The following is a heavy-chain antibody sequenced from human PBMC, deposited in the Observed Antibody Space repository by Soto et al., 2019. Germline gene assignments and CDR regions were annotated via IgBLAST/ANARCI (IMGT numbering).Heavy chain of an antibody. D-gene: IGHD3-22*01. J-gene: IGHJ3*02. Sequence: PGESLKISCKGSGYSFTSYWIGWVRQMPGKGLEWMGIIYPGDSDTRYSPSFQGQVTISADKSISTAYLQWSSLKASDTAMYYCARHKVDDSGGYYDPDAFDIWGQGTMVTVSS. V-gene: IGHV5-51*01. CDR2: IYPGDSDT. CDR1: GYSFTSYW. CDR3: ARHKVDDSGGYYDPDAFDI.